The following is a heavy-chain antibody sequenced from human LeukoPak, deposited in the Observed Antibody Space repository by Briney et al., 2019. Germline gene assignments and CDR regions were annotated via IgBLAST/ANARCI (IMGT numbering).Heavy chain of an antibody. Sequence: TGGSLRLSCAASGFTFSSHSMNWVRQAPGKGLEWVSSISSGSRYIYYVDSVKGRFTITRDNAKNSLYLQMNSLRAEDTAVYFCARDVYDTSGYPPTEGDFDHWGQGTLVTVSS. D-gene: IGHD3-22*01. CDR3: ARDVYDTSGYPPTEGDFDH. CDR2: ISSGSRYI. CDR1: GFTFSSHS. V-gene: IGHV3-21*01. J-gene: IGHJ4*02.